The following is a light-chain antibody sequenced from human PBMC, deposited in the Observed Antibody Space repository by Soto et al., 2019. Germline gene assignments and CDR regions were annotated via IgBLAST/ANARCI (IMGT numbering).Light chain of an antibody. V-gene: IGLV2-14*01. Sequence: QSVLTQPASVSGSPGQSITISCTGTSSDIGRYNYVSWYQQHPGKAPRLVISGVNKRPLGISNRFSGSKSGNTASLTISGLQADDEAIYYCASYTSTTTLVVFGGGTQLTVL. J-gene: IGLJ2*01. CDR3: ASYTSTTTLVV. CDR1: SSDIGRYNY. CDR2: GVN.